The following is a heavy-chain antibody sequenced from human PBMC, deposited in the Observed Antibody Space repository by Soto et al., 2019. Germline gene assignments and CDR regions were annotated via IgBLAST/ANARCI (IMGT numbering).Heavy chain of an antibody. J-gene: IGHJ2*01. CDR1: GGSISSGDYY. V-gene: IGHV4-30-4*01. CDR2: IYYSGST. Sequence: QVQLQESGPGLVKPSQTLSLTCTVSGGSISSGDYYWSWIRQPPGKGLEWIGYIYYSGSTYYNPSLKSRXXIXVXRSKNQFSLKLSSVTAADTAVYYCARDEVTYWYFDLWGRGTLVTVSS. CDR3: ARDEVTYWYFDL. D-gene: IGHD5-18*01.